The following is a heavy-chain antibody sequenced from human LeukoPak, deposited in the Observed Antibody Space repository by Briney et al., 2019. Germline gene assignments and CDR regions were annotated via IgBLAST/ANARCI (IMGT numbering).Heavy chain of an antibody. CDR2: IHHTGKN. J-gene: IGHJ4*02. V-gene: IGHV4-59*01. D-gene: IGHD6-6*01. CDR3: ARESIAARSVDY. CDR1: GGSITSYY. Sequence: SETLSLTCAVSGGSITSYYWNWIRQPPGKGLEWIGYIHHTGKNRYNPSLQSRVTMSVDTSKSEFSLKLSSVTAEDTAVYYCARESIAARSVDYWGQGTLVTVSS.